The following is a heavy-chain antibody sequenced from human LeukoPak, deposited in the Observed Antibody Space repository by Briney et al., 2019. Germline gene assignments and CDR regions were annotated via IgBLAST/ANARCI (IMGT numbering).Heavy chain of an antibody. CDR2: IYYSGST. Sequence: PSETLSLTCTVSGGSISSYYWSWIRQPPGKGLEWIGYIYYSGSTNYNPSLKSRVTISVDTSKNQFSLKLSSVTAADTAVYYCARHGSEDSGWSYDAFDIWGQGTMVTVSS. J-gene: IGHJ3*02. V-gene: IGHV4-59*08. D-gene: IGHD6-19*01. CDR1: GGSISSYY. CDR3: ARHGSEDSGWSYDAFDI.